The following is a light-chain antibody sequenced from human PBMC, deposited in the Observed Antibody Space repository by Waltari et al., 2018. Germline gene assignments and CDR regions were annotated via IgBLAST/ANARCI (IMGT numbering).Light chain of an antibody. CDR1: SSDVGTYNL. J-gene: IGLJ2*01. CDR2: EVT. V-gene: IGLV2-23*02. CDR3: CSYAGSTTFVV. Sequence: QSALTQPASVSGSPVQSITISCTGSSSDVGTYNLVSWYQQYPGKAPKLMIYEVTKRPSGVSNRCSGSKSGNTASLTISGLQAEDEADYYCCSYAGSTTFVVFGGGTNLAVL.